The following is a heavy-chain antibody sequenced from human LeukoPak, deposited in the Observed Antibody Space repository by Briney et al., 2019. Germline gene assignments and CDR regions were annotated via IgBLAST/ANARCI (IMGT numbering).Heavy chain of an antibody. Sequence: VASVKVSCKASGYTFTSYAMHWVRQAPGQRLEWMGWINAGNGNTKYSQKFQGRVTITRDTSASTASMELSSLRSEDTAVYYCARAKPYSGSYSLEIDYWGQGTLVTVSS. J-gene: IGHJ4*02. CDR1: GYTFTSYA. CDR2: INAGNGNT. V-gene: IGHV1-3*01. D-gene: IGHD1-26*01. CDR3: ARAKPYSGSYSLEIDY.